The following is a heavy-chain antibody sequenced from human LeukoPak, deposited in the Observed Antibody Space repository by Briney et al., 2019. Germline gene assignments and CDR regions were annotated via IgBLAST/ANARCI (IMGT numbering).Heavy chain of an antibody. V-gene: IGHV3-20*04. CDR2: INWKGGRT. Sequence: GRSLRLSCAASGFRFDDYGIGWVRHAPGEGLGWVSGINWKGGRTGYAGSVKGRFTIPRDSAKNSLPLHMDRLRAEATAFYYWGRDYDYGDYPGYWGQGTLVTVSS. D-gene: IGHD4-17*01. CDR1: GFRFDDYG. J-gene: IGHJ4*02. CDR3: GRDYDYGDYPGY.